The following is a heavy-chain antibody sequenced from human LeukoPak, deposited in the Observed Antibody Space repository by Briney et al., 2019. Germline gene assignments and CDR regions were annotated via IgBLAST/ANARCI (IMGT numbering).Heavy chain of an antibody. D-gene: IGHD4-17*01. Sequence: SETPSLTSTVSGGSISGSSYYWGWIRQPPGKGLEWIGSIYYSGNTYYDSSLKSRVPISVDTSKNQFSLKLSSVTAADTAVYYCARHLDCGPRNWFDPWGQGNLVIVSS. V-gene: IGHV4-39*01. J-gene: IGHJ5*02. CDR1: GGSISGSSYY. CDR2: IYYSGNT. CDR3: ARHLDCGPRNWFDP.